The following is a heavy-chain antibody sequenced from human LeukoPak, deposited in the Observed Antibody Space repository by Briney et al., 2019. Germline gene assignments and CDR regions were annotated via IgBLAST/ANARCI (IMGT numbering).Heavy chain of an antibody. CDR1: GFTFSDDY. V-gene: IGHV3-72*01. D-gene: IGHD3-3*02. Sequence: PGGSLRLSCAGSGFTFSDDYMDWVRQAPGKGLEWVGRIRNKANSYTTEYAASVKGRFTMSRDDSHNSLYLQMNSLQTEDTAVYYCASSKAPFRNFDYWGQGTLVTVSS. CDR3: ASSKAPFRNFDY. CDR2: IRNKANSYTT. J-gene: IGHJ4*02.